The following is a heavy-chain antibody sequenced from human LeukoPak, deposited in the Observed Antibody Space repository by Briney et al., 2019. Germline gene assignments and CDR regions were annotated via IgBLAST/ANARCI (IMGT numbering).Heavy chain of an antibody. V-gene: IGHV3-9*03. CDR2: ISWNSGSI. Sequence: GRSLRLSCAASGFAFDDYAMHWVRQAPGKGLEWVSGISWNSGSIGYADSVTGRFTISRDNATNSLYLQMNSLRAEDMAFYYCTKSVCSSTACYYNKWGQGTLVTVSS. J-gene: IGHJ4*02. D-gene: IGHD2-2*01. CDR3: TKSVCSSTACYYNK. CDR1: GFAFDDYA.